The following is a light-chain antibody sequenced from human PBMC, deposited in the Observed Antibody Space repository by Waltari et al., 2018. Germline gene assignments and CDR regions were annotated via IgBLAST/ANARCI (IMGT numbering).Light chain of an antibody. CDR2: GAS. CDR1: ERVSRSY. CDR3: QLYGSSPRYT. V-gene: IGKV3-20*01. J-gene: IGKJ2*01. Sequence: TQPPSASGSPGQSVTISCRASERVSRSYIAWYQQKRGQAPRLLIYGASSRATGIPDRFSGSGSGTDFTLTINRLEPEDFAVYYCQLYGSSPRYTFGQGTKLEIK.